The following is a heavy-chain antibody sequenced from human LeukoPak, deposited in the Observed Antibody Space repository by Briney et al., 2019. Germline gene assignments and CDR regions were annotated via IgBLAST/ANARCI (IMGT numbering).Heavy chain of an antibody. CDR2: IYYSGIT. CDR3: GRLTIETGVWGFDI. V-gene: IGHV4-59*08. Sequence: SETLSLTCTVSGGSMNNYYWSWIRQPPGKGLEWIGDIYYSGITNYNPSLKSRVTLSVDTSKNQFSLELSAVTAADAAVYYCGRLTIETGVWGFDIWDQGKMVTVS. J-gene: IGHJ3*02. CDR1: GGSMNNYY. D-gene: IGHD3-16*01.